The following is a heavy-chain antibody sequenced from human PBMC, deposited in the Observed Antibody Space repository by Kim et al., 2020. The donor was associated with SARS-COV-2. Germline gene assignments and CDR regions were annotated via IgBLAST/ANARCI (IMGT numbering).Heavy chain of an antibody. V-gene: IGHV3-15*05. J-gene: IGHJ6*01. CDR1: GFTFSKIW. CDR2: IKSNTDGGTT. CDR3: STALRTSRGAHGLDV. D-gene: IGHD3-10*01. Sequence: GGSLRLSCAASGFTFSKIWINWVRQAPGKGLEWVGRIKSNTDGGTTDYSAPVRGRFTISRDDSKNTLYLQMNSLKTEDTAVYYCSTALRTSRGAHGLDVWGQGTTATVSS.